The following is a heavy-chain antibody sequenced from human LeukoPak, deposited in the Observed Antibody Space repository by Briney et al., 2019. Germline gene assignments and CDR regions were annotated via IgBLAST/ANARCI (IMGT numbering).Heavy chain of an antibody. D-gene: IGHD2-2*01. CDR2: IYTSGST. CDR1: GGSISSSNYY. CDR3: ARVGYCSSTSCYDAFDI. Sequence: PSETLSLTCTVSGGSISSSNYYWSWIRQPAGKGLEWIGRIYTSGSTNYNPSLKSRVTMSVDTSKNQFSLKLSSVTAADTAVYYCARVGYCSSTSCYDAFDIWGQGTMVTVSS. V-gene: IGHV4-61*02. J-gene: IGHJ3*02.